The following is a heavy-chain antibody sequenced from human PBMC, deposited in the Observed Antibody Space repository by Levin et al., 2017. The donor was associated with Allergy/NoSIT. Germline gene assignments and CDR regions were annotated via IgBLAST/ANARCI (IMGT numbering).Heavy chain of an antibody. CDR3: ARRDYIWGGYRHRAFDI. Sequence: SQTLSLPCAVYGGSFRDPYWSWIRQVPGRGLEWIGEINHSGSTDYNPSLKSRLTISVDTSKNQSSLKLSSVTAADTAVYYCARRDYIWGGYRHRAFDIWGQGTMVTVSS. J-gene: IGHJ3*02. V-gene: IGHV4-34*01. D-gene: IGHD3-16*02. CDR2: INHSGST. CDR1: GGSFRDPY.